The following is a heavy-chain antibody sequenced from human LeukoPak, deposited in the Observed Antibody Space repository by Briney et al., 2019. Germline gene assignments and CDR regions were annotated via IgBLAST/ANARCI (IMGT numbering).Heavy chain of an antibody. CDR2: IYPGDSDT. J-gene: IGHJ5*02. V-gene: IGHV5-51*01. D-gene: IGHD3-9*01. Sequence: GESLKISCKGSGYSFTNYWIGWVRQMPGKGLEWMGIIYPGDSDTRYSPSFQGQVTISADKSISTAYLQWSSLKASDTAMYYCARLGYYDILTGYPNGWFDPWGQGTLVTVSP. CDR1: GYSFTNYW. CDR3: ARLGYYDILTGYPNGWFDP.